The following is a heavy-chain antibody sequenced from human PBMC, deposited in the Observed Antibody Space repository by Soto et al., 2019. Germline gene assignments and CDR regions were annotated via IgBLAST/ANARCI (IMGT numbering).Heavy chain of an antibody. Sequence: PGGSLRLSCAASGFTFSDYYPSWLRPAPGKGMEWVSYISSSGSTIYYAVSVKGRFTISRDTAKNSLYLQMNSLSAEDTALYYCAPANNCVFGTDNGGQGTMVTVSS. CDR2: ISSSGSTI. D-gene: IGHD1-20*01. CDR3: APANNCVFGTDN. J-gene: IGHJ4*02. CDR1: GFTFSDYY. V-gene: IGHV3-11*01.